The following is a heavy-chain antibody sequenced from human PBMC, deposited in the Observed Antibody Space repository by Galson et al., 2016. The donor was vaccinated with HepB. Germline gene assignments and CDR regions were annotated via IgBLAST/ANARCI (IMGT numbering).Heavy chain of an antibody. CDR3: ARDCSGGTCKFAGYDAFDI. V-gene: IGHV4-4*02. Sequence: SETLSLTCTVSGGSISSTANWWSWVRQSPGQGLEWIGEIYHSGDTNYNPSLKSRATITVDTSRNQFSLSLSSMTAADTAVYYCARDCSGGTCKFAGYDAFDIWGQGTTVTVSS. CDR2: IYHSGDT. CDR1: GGSISSTANW. J-gene: IGHJ3*02. D-gene: IGHD2-8*02.